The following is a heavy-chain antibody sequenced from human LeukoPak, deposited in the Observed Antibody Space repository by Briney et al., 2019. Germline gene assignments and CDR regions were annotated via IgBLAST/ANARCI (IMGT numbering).Heavy chain of an antibody. Sequence: PGGSLRLSCAASRFTFSSYAMSWVRQAPGKGLEWVSTSGSGGSTFYADSVKGRFTISRDNAKNSLYLQMNSLRAEDTAVYYCARFYDSSGYTPTDAFDIWGQGTVVTVSS. CDR3: ARFYDSSGYTPTDAFDI. V-gene: IGHV3-23*01. D-gene: IGHD3-22*01. CDR2: SGSGGST. J-gene: IGHJ3*02. CDR1: RFTFSSYA.